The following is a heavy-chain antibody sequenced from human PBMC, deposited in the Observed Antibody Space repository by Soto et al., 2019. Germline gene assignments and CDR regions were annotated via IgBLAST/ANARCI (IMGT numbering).Heavy chain of an antibody. J-gene: IGHJ4*02. CDR3: ATGIYWREIEYFDY. CDR2: ISFSGST. Sequence: PSETLSLTCGVTGGSITNYFLTWIRQPPGKGLQYIGDISFSGSTNYNPSLKSRVTISVDTSKNQFSLELRSVTAAGTAVYYCATGIYWREIEYFDYWGQGTLVTVSS. V-gene: IGHV4-59*01. CDR1: GGSITNYF. D-gene: IGHD2-15*01.